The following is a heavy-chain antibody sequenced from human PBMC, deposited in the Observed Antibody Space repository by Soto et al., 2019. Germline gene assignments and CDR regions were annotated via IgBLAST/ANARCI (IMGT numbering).Heavy chain of an antibody. Sequence: EVQLVEAGGGLVQPGGSLRLSCAASGFTCSSYEMNWVRQAPGKGLEWVSYISSSGSTIYYADSVKGRFTISRDNAKNSLSLQVNSLRAEDTAVYYCARDSRGWGARGYYYYGMDVWGQGTTFTVS. CDR3: ARDSRGWGARGYYYYGMDV. J-gene: IGHJ6*02. D-gene: IGHD6-19*01. CDR1: GFTCSSYE. CDR2: ISSSGSTI. V-gene: IGHV3-48*03.